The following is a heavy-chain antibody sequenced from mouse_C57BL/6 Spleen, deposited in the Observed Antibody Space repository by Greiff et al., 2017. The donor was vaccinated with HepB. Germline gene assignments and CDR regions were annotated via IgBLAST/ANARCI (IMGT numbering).Heavy chain of an antibody. CDR1: GFTFSSYA. J-gene: IGHJ2*01. CDR3: ARGGTGTPYFDY. D-gene: IGHD4-1*01. V-gene: IGHV5-4*01. CDR2: ISDGGSYT. Sequence: EVQVVESGGGLVKPGGSLKLSCAASGFTFSSYAMSWVRQTPEKRLEWVATISDGGSYTYYPDNVKGRFTISRDNAKNNLYLQMSHLKSEDTAMYYCARGGTGTPYFDYWGQGTTLTVSS.